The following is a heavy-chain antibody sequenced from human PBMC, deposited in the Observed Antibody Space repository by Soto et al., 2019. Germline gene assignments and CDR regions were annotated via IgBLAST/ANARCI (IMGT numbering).Heavy chain of an antibody. Sequence: SETLSLTCTVSGGSISSGGYYWSWIRQHPGKGLEWIGYIYYSGSTYYNPSLKSRVTISVDTSKNQFSLKLSSVTAADTAVYYCAREALRYFDWLPRYYFDYWGQGTPVTVSS. V-gene: IGHV4-31*03. CDR3: AREALRYFDWLPRYYFDY. CDR2: IYYSGST. J-gene: IGHJ4*02. D-gene: IGHD3-9*01. CDR1: GGSISSGGYY.